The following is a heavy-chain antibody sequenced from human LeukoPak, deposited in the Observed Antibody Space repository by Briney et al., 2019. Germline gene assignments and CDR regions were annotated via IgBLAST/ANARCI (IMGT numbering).Heavy chain of an antibody. V-gene: IGHV4-39*01. CDR3: ARQTGSGLFILP. Sequence: SETLSLTCTVSGVSISSSNSYWGWLRQPPGKGLEWIGSIYYSGNTYYNASLKRQVSISTDTSKNQFSLTLTSVTAADTAVYYCARQTGSGLFILPGGQGTLVTVSS. D-gene: IGHD3/OR15-3a*01. J-gene: IGHJ4*02. CDR2: IYYSGNT. CDR1: GVSISSSNSY.